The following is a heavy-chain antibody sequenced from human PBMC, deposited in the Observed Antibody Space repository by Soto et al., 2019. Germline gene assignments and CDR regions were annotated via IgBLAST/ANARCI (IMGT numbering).Heavy chain of an antibody. J-gene: IGHJ5*02. Sequence: QVQLVQSGAEVKKPGASVKVSCKASGYTFTGYYMHWVRQAPGQGLEWMGWINPNSGGTNYAQKFQGWVTMTMDTSISPAYMELRRLRSDDTAVYYCASGITMVRGVMISWFDPCGQGTLVTVSS. D-gene: IGHD3-10*01. CDR1: GYTFTGYY. CDR2: INPNSGGT. CDR3: ASGITMVRGVMISWFDP. V-gene: IGHV1-2*04.